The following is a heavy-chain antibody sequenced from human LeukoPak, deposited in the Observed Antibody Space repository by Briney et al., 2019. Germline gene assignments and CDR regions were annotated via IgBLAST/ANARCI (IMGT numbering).Heavy chain of an antibody. Sequence: SETLSLTCTVSGGSISSGGYYWSWIRQPPGKGLEWIGYIYHSGSTYYNPSLKSRVTISVDRSRNQFSLKLSSVTAADTAVYYCARTSGPRVEDFFDFWGQGTLVTVSS. V-gene: IGHV4-30-2*01. CDR1: GGSISSGGYY. CDR2: IYHSGST. D-gene: IGHD5-24*01. J-gene: IGHJ4*02. CDR3: ARTSGPRVEDFFDF.